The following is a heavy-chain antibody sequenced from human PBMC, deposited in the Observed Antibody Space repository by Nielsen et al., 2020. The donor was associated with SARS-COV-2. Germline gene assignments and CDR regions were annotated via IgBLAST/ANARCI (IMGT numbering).Heavy chain of an antibody. CDR2: ISYDGSNK. V-gene: IGHV3-30*18. CDR1: GFTFSSYG. J-gene: IGHJ4*02. CDR3: AKDQDPIAVAVDY. D-gene: IGHD6-13*01. Sequence: GESLKISCAASGFTFSSYGMHWVRQAPGKGLEWVAVISYDGSNKYYADSVKGRFTISRDNSKNTLYLQMNSLRAEDTALYYCAKDQDPIAVAVDYWGQGTLVTVSS.